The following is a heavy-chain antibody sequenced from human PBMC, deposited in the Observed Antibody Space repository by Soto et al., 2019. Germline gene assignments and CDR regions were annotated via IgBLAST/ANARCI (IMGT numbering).Heavy chain of an antibody. Sequence: ASLKVSCKASGYSFTSYAMHWGRHATGQRLEWMGWINAGNGNTKYSQKFQGRVTITRDTSASTAYMELSSLRSEDTAVYYCARASPSDYYGQDSHYYYYYGMDVWGQGTTVTVSS. CDR1: GYSFTSYA. D-gene: IGHD3-10*01. J-gene: IGHJ6*02. V-gene: IGHV1-3*01. CDR2: INAGNGNT. CDR3: ARASPSDYYGQDSHYYYYYGMDV.